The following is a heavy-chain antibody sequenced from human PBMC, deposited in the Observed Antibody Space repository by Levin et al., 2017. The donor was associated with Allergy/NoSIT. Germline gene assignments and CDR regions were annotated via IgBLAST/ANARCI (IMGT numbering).Heavy chain of an antibody. D-gene: IGHD1-26*01. CDR2: ISYDGSNK. Sequence: QSGGSLRLSCAASGFTFSSYGMHWVRQAPGKGLEWVAVISYDGSNKYYADSVKGRFTISRDNSKNTLYLQMNSLRAEDTAVYYCAKVGLSGATGGYFDYWGQGTLVTVSS. V-gene: IGHV3-30*18. CDR3: AKVGLSGATGGYFDY. CDR1: GFTFSSYG. J-gene: IGHJ4*02.